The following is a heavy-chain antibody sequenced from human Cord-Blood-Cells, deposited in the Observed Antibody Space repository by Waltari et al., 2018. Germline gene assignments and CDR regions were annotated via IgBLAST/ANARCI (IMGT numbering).Heavy chain of an antibody. CDR1: GYSFTSYW. J-gene: IGHJ4*02. D-gene: IGHD7-27*01. Sequence: EVQLVQSGAEVKKSGESLKISCKGSGYSFTSYWIGWVRQMPGKVLEWMGLFSPGYSDTRYSPSFQGQVTISADKSISTSYLQGSSLKASDTAMYYCARRDLNWGFDYWGQGTLVTVSS. CDR3: ARRDLNWGFDY. V-gene: IGHV5-51*03. CDR2: FSPGYSDT.